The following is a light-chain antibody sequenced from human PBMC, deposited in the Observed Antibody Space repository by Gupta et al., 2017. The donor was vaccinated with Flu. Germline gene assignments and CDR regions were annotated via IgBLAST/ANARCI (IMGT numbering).Light chain of an antibody. Sequence: DIHMTQSPSTLSASVGDRVTVTCRASENINTWLAWYHQRPGKAPRLLIYKASTLQSGVPSRFSGSGSGTDFTLTINTLQADDAGTYYCQQYNIHSITFGGGTKVAIK. V-gene: IGKV1-5*03. CDR1: ENINTW. CDR3: QQYNIHSIT. J-gene: IGKJ4*01. CDR2: KAS.